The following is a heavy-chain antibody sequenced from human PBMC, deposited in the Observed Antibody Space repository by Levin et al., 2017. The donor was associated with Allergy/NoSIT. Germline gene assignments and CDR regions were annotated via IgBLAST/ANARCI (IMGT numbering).Heavy chain of an antibody. D-gene: IGHD6-19*01. CDR3: AKSNQWRNHLFDY. CDR2: ISSSGDNT. J-gene: IGHJ4*02. CDR1: GFTFSSYA. Sequence: GESLKISCAASGFTFSSYAMSWVRQAPGKGLEWVSAISSSGDNTYYADSVKGRFTISRDNSKNTLDLQMSSLRADDTAVYSCAKSNQWRNHLFDYWGQGTLVTVSS. V-gene: IGHV3-23*01.